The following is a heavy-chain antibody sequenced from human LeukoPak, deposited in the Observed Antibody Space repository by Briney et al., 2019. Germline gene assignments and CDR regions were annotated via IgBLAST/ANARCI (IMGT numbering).Heavy chain of an antibody. CDR2: ISGPGGST. V-gene: IGHV3-23*01. CDR1: GLTFSNNA. CDR3: ATGDYGYYYYMDV. D-gene: IGHD4-17*01. J-gene: IGHJ6*03. Sequence: GGSLRLSCAASGLTFSNNAMKWVRQAPGKGLEWVSTISGPGGSTYYGDSVKGRFTTSRDNSKNTVYLQMNSLRADDTAIYYCATGDYGYYYYMDVWGKGTTVTVFS.